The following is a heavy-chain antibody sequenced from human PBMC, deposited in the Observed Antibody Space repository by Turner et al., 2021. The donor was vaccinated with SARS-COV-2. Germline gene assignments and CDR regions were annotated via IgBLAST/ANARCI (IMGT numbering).Heavy chain of an antibody. Sequence: QLQLEESGPGRVKPSETLSLTCTVPGGTISSSTYHWGWTRQPPGQGLEGIGSIYYSGTTNYNPSLHGRVTISVDTSKNQFSLKLTSVTANDTAVYYCARRRGRDGYTRNWYFDLWGRGTLVTVSS. D-gene: IGHD2-2*02. CDR2: IYYSGTT. CDR3: ARRRGRDGYTRNWYFDL. V-gene: IGHV4-39*01. J-gene: IGHJ2*01. CDR1: GGTISSSTYH.